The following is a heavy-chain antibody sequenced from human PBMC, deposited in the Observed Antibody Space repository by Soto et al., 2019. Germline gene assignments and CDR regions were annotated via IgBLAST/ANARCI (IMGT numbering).Heavy chain of an antibody. J-gene: IGHJ4*02. CDR1: GGSISSSNW. CDR3: ARASGGSYFDS. Sequence: QVQLQESGPGLVKPSGTLSLTCAVSGGSISSSNWWSWVRQPPGKGLEWIGEIYHSGSTNYNPSLKSRVTVSGGKSKNQFSLKLSSVTAADTAVYYCARASGGSYFDSWGQGTLVTVSS. D-gene: IGHD1-26*01. V-gene: IGHV4-4*02. CDR2: IYHSGST.